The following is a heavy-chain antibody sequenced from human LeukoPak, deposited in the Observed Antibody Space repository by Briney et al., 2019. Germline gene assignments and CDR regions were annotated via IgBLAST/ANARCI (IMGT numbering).Heavy chain of an antibody. D-gene: IGHD1-26*01. V-gene: IGHV3-7*03. CDR2: IKQDGSEK. CDR1: GFTVSNNF. CDR3: TRSGSSYYFDY. J-gene: IGHJ4*02. Sequence: GGSLRLSCAASGFTVSNNFMSWVRQAPGKGLEWVANIKQDGSEKNYVDSVKGRFTISRDNAKNSLYLQMNSLKTEDTAVYYCTRSGSSYYFDYWGQGTLVTVSS.